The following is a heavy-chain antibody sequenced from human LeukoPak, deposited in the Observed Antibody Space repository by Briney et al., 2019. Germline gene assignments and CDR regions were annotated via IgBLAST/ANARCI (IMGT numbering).Heavy chain of an antibody. Sequence: PGGSLRLSCAASGFTFSDYYMSWLRQSPGKGLEWIGEINHSGSTNYNPSLKSRVTLSLDTSNNQVSLNLTSVTAADTAVYYCARGQVVRDYWGQGTLVTVSS. CDR2: INHSGST. CDR1: GFTFSDYY. D-gene: IGHD2-15*01. J-gene: IGHJ4*02. V-gene: IGHV4-34*01. CDR3: ARGQVVRDY.